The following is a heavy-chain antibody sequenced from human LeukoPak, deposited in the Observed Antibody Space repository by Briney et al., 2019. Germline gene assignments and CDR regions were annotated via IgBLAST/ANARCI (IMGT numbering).Heavy chain of an antibody. J-gene: IGHJ3*02. V-gene: IGHV3-7*01. CDR1: GFTFSTYW. D-gene: IGHD6-13*01. CDR3: ARDSVAAAGGDAFDI. CDR2: IKQDGSIQ. Sequence: PGGSLRLSCAASGFTFSTYWMNWVRQAPGKGLEWVANIKQDGSIQYYVDSVRGRFTISRDNAKNSLYLQMNSLRAEDTAVYYCARDSVAAAGGDAFDIWGQGTMVTVSS.